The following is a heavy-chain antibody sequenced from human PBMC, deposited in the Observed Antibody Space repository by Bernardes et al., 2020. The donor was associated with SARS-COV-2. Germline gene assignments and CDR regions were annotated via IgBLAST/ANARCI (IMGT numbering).Heavy chain of an antibody. V-gene: IGHV3-15*01. CDR2: IKSRDDDRPT. Sequence: GGSLRLSCAASGFNFAHAWMSWVRQAPGKGLEWLGRIKSRDDDRPTDYAAPVTGRFTISRDDSKNTLYLQMSNLKTEDTAVYYCATAWGFREDRGYFYGNSWGQGTLVTVSS. CDR3: ATAWGFREDRGYFYGNS. J-gene: IGHJ4*02. D-gene: IGHD5-18*01. CDR1: GFNFAHAW.